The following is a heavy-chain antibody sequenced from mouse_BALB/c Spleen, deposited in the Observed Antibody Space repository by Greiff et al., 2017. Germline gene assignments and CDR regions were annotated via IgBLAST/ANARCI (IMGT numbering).Heavy chain of an antibody. D-gene: IGHD1-1*02. CDR2: INPDSSTI. Sequence: DVLLVESGGGLVQPGGSLKLSCAASGFAFSRYWMSWVRQSPGKGLEWIGEINPDSSTINYTPSLKDKSIISRDNTKNTLYLQMSIVRSEDAALYYCGSAGSWDWYFDVWGAGTTVTVSA. V-gene: IGHV4-1*02. CDR3: GSAGSWDWYFDV. J-gene: IGHJ1*01. CDR1: GFAFSRYW.